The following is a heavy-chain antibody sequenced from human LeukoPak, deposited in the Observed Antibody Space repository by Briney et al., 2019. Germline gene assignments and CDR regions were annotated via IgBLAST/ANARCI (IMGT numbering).Heavy chain of an antibody. CDR1: GGSISSSNYY. CDR3: ARDRGINAFDI. CDR2: IYYSGST. J-gene: IGHJ3*02. Sequence: PSETLSLTCTVSGGSISSSNYYWSWIRQPPGKGLEWIGYIYYSGSTNYNPSLKSRVTISVDTSKNQFSLKLSSVTAADTAVYYCARDRGINAFDIWGQGTMVTVSS. V-gene: IGHV4-61*01. D-gene: IGHD3-10*01.